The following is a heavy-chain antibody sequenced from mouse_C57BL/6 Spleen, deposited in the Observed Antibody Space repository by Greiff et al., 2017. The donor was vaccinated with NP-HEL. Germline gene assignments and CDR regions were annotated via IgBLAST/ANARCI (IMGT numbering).Heavy chain of an antibody. CDR3: ARGRGTTGGAMDY. V-gene: IGHV5-16*01. CDR1: GFTFSDYY. Sequence: EVKLVESEGGLVQPGSSMKLSCTASGFTFSDYYMAWVRQVPEKGLEWVANINYDGSSTYYLDSLKSRFIISRDNAKNILYLQMSSLKSEDTATYYCARGRGTTGGAMDYWGQGTSVTVSS. D-gene: IGHD1-1*01. J-gene: IGHJ4*01. CDR2: INYDGSST.